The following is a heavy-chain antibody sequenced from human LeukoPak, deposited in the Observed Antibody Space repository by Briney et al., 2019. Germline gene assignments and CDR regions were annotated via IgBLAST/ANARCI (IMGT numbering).Heavy chain of an antibody. V-gene: IGHV3-21*01. J-gene: IGHJ4*02. CDR3: ARGLSGYASSLGY. CDR2: ISSSSSYI. D-gene: IGHD6-6*01. Sequence: GGSLRLSCAASGFTFSSYSMNWVRQAPGKGLEWVSSISSSSSYIYYADSVKGRFTISRDNAKNTLYLQMNSLRAEDTAVYYCARGLSGYASSLGYWGQGALVTVSA. CDR1: GFTFSSYS.